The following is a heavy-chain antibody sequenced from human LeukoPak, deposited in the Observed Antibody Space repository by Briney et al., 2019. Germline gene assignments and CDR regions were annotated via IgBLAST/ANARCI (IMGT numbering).Heavy chain of an antibody. D-gene: IGHD3-10*02. Sequence: ASVKVSCKASGYTFTSYGISWVRQAPGQGLEWMGWISAYNGNTNYAQKLQGRVTMTTDTSTSTAYMELRSLRSDDTAVYYCGATFTMSGAFDIWGQGTMVTVSS. CDR2: ISAYNGNT. CDR3: GATFTMSGAFDI. V-gene: IGHV1-18*01. CDR1: GYTFTSYG. J-gene: IGHJ3*02.